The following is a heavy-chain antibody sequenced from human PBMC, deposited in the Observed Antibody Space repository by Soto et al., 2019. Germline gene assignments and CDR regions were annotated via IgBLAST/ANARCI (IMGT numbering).Heavy chain of an antibody. D-gene: IGHD3-10*01. CDR2: ISGSGGTT. Sequence: ETLSLTCAVSGGSISSSNWWSWVRQPPGKGLEWVSGISGSGGTTYYADSVKGRLTISRDNSKNMLYLQMNSLRDDDTAVYYCATGTQNFDYWGRGTRVTVSS. J-gene: IGHJ4*02. V-gene: IGHV3-23*01. CDR1: GGSISSSN. CDR3: ATGTQNFDY.